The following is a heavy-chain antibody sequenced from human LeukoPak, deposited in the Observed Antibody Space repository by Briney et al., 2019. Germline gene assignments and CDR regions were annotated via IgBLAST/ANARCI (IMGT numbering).Heavy chain of an antibody. J-gene: IGHJ6*04. V-gene: IGHV3-53*01. Sequence: GGSLALFCAVSGFNVYKSYLSGLREAPGRGLECVSDIYSAGTTYYADSVKGRFTISREESKNTVHLQINSLRADDTVVYYCARDRAPLRWFGEPREVWGKGTMVTVSS. CDR2: IYSAGTT. D-gene: IGHD3-10*01. CDR1: GFNVYKSY. CDR3: ARDRAPLRWFGEPREV.